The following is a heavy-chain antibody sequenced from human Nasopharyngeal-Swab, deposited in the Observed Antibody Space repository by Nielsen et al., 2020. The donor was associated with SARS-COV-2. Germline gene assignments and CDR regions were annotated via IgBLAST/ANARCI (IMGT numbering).Heavy chain of an antibody. D-gene: IGHD2-21*01. CDR2: IYPGDSDT. CDR1: GYSFTSYW. Sequence: EPLKISCKGSGYSFTSYWIGRVRQMPGKGLEWMGIIYPGDSDTRYSPSFQGQVTISADKSINTAYLQWSSLKASDTAMYYSAGHGNIVVAPADYWGQGTLVTVSS. J-gene: IGHJ4*02. V-gene: IGHV5-51*01. CDR3: AGHGNIVVAPADY.